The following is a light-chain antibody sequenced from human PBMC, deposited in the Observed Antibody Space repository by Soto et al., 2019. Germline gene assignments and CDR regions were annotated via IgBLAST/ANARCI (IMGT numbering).Light chain of an antibody. CDR1: QSVSSNY. J-gene: IGKJ1*01. V-gene: IGKV3-20*01. CDR2: GAS. Sequence: EIVLTQSPGTLSLSPGERATLSCRASQSVSSNYLAWYQRKPGRAPRLLIYGASSRAIDIPNRFSGSGSGTDFTLTITRLEPEDFAVYYCQQYGSSPPTFGQGTKVEI. CDR3: QQYGSSPPT.